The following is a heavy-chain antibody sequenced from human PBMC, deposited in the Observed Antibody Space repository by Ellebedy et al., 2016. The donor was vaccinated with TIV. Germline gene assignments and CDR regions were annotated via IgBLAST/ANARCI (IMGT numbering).Heavy chain of an antibody. CDR3: AHQSRSVLDAFDV. CDR1: GFPLGTNGMG. D-gene: IGHD4/OR15-4a*01. Sequence: SGPTLAKPTQTLTLTCTFPGFPLGTNGMGLGWIRHPPGKALEWLALIYWDDDKRYSPSLKSRLTISKDTSKNQVVLTMTNMDPVDTATYFCAHQSRSVLDAFDVWGQGTMVTVSS. J-gene: IGHJ3*01. CDR2: IYWDDDK. V-gene: IGHV2-5*02.